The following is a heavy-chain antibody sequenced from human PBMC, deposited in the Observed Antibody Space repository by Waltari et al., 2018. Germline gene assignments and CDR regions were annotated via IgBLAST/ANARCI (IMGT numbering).Heavy chain of an antibody. V-gene: IGHV3-23*01. CDR2: IRVSGDST. D-gene: IGHD1-26*01. J-gene: IGHJ4*02. CDR3: VRGGWADY. Sequence: FISYILTWVRQAPGKGLEWVSAIRVSGDSTYYADFGKGRFTISRDNSKNTLYLQMNSLRAEDTAVYYCVRGGWADYWGQGTLVTVSS. CDR1: FISYI.